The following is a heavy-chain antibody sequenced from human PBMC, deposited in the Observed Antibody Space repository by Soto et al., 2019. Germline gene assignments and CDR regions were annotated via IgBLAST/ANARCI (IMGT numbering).Heavy chain of an antibody. J-gene: IGHJ5*02. D-gene: IGHD1-1*01. CDR1: GGSINNYY. Sequence: PSETLSLTCTVXGGSINNYYWNWIRQPPGKGLEWIGYIYYSGSINYNPSLKSRVAISIDTSKNQFSLKLSSVTAADTAVYYCARGWATGDNWFDPWGQGTLVTVSS. CDR2: IYYSGSI. CDR3: ARGWATGDNWFDP. V-gene: IGHV4-59*01.